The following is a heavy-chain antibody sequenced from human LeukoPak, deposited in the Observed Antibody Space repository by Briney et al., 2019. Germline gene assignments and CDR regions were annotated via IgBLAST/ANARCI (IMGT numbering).Heavy chain of an antibody. CDR1: GYTFTGYY. Sequence: ASVEVSCKAPGYTFTGYYMHWVRQAPGQGLEWMGWINPNSGGTNYAQKFQGRVTMTRDTSISTAYMELSRLRSDDTAVYYCARGVSGGVFYYYYYMDVWGKGTTVTVSS. V-gene: IGHV1-2*02. D-gene: IGHD2-15*01. CDR3: ARGVSGGVFYYYYYMDV. J-gene: IGHJ6*03. CDR2: INPNSGGT.